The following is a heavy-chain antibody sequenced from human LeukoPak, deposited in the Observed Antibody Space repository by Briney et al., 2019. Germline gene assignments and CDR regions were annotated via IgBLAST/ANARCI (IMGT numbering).Heavy chain of an antibody. V-gene: IGHV4-4*02. J-gene: IGHJ5*02. D-gene: IGHD1-26*01. CDR3: ARDPQGSESRANWFDP. Sequence: PSETLSLTCAVSGGSISSSNWWSWVRQPPGKGLEWIGEIYHSGSTNYNPSLKSRVTISVDKSKNQFSLKLSSVTAADTAVYYCARDPQGSESRANWFDPWGQGTLVTVSS. CDR1: GGSISSSNW. CDR2: IYHSGST.